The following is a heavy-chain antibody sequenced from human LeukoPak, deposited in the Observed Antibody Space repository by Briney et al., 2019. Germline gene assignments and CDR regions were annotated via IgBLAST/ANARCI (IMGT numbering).Heavy chain of an antibody. CDR2: IYYSGST. J-gene: IGHJ4*02. D-gene: IGHD4-17*01. CDR1: GDSISDYY. Sequence: SETLSLTCTVSGDSISDYYWSWIRQPPGKGLEWIGYIYYSGSTNYNPSLKSRVTISVDTSKNQFSLKLRSVTAADTAVYYCARHNYGDYFPALSLDYWGQGTLVTVSS. V-gene: IGHV4-59*08. CDR3: ARHNYGDYFPALSLDY.